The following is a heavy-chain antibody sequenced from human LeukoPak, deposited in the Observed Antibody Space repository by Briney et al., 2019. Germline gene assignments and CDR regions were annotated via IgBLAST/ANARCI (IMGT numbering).Heavy chain of an antibody. Sequence: GASVKVSCKASGYTFTSYAIHWVRQAPGQRLECMGWINTGNGNTKYSQKFQGRVTITRDKSASTAYMDLSSLRSEDTAAYYCARNTETAIPLPYYFDYWGQGTLFTVSS. V-gene: IGHV1-3*04. CDR3: ARNTETAIPLPYYFDY. D-gene: IGHD2-21*02. CDR1: GYTFTSYA. J-gene: IGHJ4*02. CDR2: INTGNGNT.